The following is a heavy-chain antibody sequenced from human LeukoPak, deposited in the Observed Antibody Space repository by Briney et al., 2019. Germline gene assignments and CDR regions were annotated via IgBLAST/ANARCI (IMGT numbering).Heavy chain of an antibody. Sequence: GASVKVSCKASGYTFTGYYMHWVRQAPGQGLEWMGWINPNCGGTNYAQKFQGRVTMTRDTSISTVYMELSRLRSDDTAVYYCARVALFWSGYYFDYWGQGTLVTVSS. CDR2: INPNCGGT. CDR3: ARVALFWSGYYFDY. CDR1: GYTFTGYY. V-gene: IGHV1-2*02. D-gene: IGHD3-3*01. J-gene: IGHJ4*02.